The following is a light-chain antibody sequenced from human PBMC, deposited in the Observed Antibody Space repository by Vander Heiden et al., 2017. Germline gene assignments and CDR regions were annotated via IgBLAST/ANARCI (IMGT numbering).Light chain of an antibody. CDR1: QNISNY. CDR2: GAS. J-gene: IGKJ2*01. V-gene: IGKV3-20*01. Sequence: VLTQSPGTLSLSPGERAVLSCRANQNISNYLAWYQQKPGQSPRLLIYGASSRATGIPDSFSGSGSGTDFTLTINRLEPEDFAVYYCQQYDSSPRTFGQGTKVEIK. CDR3: QQYDSSPRT.